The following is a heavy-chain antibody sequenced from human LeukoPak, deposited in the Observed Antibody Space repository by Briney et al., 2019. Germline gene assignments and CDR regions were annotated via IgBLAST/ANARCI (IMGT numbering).Heavy chain of an antibody. Sequence: QTGGSLRLSCAASGFTFSNYAMSWVRQGPGKGLEWVSAISGSGGNAYYADSVKGRFTISRDNSKNTLFLQMNSLRAEDTAVYYCAKEAQGCSITSCYFDSWGQGTLLTVSS. CDR2: ISGSGGNA. J-gene: IGHJ4*02. CDR1: GFTFSNYA. D-gene: IGHD2-2*01. CDR3: AKEAQGCSITSCYFDS. V-gene: IGHV3-23*01.